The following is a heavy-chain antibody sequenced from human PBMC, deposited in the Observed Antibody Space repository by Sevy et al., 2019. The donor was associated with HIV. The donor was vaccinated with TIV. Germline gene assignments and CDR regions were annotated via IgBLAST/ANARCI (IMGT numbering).Heavy chain of an antibody. CDR2: IYTSGST. V-gene: IGHV4-61*02. CDR1: GGSISTRSYY. J-gene: IGHJ4*02. Sequence: SETLSLTCTVSGGSISTRSYYWSWIGQPAGKGLEWIGRIYTSGSTNYNPSLKSRVTISVDTSKNQFSLKLSSVTAADTAVYYCAREEEGTSYFDYWGQGTLVTVSS. CDR3: AREEEGTSYFDY. D-gene: IGHD3-10*01.